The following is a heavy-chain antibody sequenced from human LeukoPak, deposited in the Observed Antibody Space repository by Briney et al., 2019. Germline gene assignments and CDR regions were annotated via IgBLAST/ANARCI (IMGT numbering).Heavy chain of an antibody. CDR1: GFTFSSYS. CDR3: ARDHYDFWSGYYIFDY. J-gene: IGHJ4*02. D-gene: IGHD3-3*01. V-gene: IGHV3-48*01. CDR2: ISSSSSTI. Sequence: GGSLGLSCAASGFTFSSYSMNWVRQAPGKGLEWVSYISSSSSTIYYADSVKGRFTISRDNAKSSLYLQMNSLRAEDTAVYYCARDHYDFWSGYYIFDYWGQGTLVTVSS.